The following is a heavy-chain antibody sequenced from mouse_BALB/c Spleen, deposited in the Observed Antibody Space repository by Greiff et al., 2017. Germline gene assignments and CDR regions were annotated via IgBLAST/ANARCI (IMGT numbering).Heavy chain of an antibody. CDR2: ISDGGSYT. J-gene: IGHJ1*01. CDR1: GFTFSDYY. CDR3: ARDRGVTPHWYFDV. V-gene: IGHV5-4*02. D-gene: IGHD2-12*01. Sequence: LMESGGGLVKPGGSLKLSCAASGFTFSDYYMYWVRQTPEKRLEWVATISDGGSYTYYPDSVKGRFTISRDNAKNNLYLQMSSLKSEDTAMYYCARDRGVTPHWYFDVWGAGTTVTVSS.